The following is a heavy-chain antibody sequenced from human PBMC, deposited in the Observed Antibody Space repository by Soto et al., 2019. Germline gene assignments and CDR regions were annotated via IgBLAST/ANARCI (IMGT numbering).Heavy chain of an antibody. Sequence: PGGSVTLACSACGFTFITYAMTWVRQAPGKGVEWVSGISYSGSATYRGVSVKGRFSIFREESGGTIYLQMNSLTADATAVDHCEKEATRSVHHLDVSGQGSAVTVS. J-gene: IGHJ6*02. V-gene: IGHV3-23*02. CDR3: EKEATRSVHHLDV. CDR1: GFTFITYA. D-gene: IGHD6-25*01. CDR2: ISYSGSAT.